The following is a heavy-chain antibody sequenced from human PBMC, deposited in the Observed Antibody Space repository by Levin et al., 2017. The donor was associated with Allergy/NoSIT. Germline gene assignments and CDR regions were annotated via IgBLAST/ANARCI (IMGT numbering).Heavy chain of an antibody. D-gene: IGHD3-10*01. J-gene: IGHJ4*02. CDR3: ARDFGSGTYYNTYPAY. Sequence: PGGSLRLSCAASGFTFSSYPMHWVRQAPGKGLEWVAVISYDGNNKYYADSVKGRFTISRDNSKNILYLQLNSLRAEDTAVYYCARDFGSGTYYNTYPAYWGQGTLVTVSS. CDR2: ISYDGNNK. V-gene: IGHV3-30-3*01. CDR1: GFTFSSYP.